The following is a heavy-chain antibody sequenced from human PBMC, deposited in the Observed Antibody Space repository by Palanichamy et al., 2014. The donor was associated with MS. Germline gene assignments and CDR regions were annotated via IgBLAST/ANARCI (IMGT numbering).Heavy chain of an antibody. CDR2: MKRDGSEK. J-gene: IGHJ2*01. CDR3: ARVFYGDYGFFDL. Sequence: EMQLVESGGGLVQSGGSRETLLCSLWIHFSSYWMTWVRQAPGKGLEWVVNMKRDGSEKYYVDSVKGRFTISRDNAKNSLFLQMNNLRAEDTALYYCARVFYGDYGFFDLWGRGTLVTVSS. V-gene: IGHV3-7*01. D-gene: IGHD4-17*01. CDR1: IHFSSYW.